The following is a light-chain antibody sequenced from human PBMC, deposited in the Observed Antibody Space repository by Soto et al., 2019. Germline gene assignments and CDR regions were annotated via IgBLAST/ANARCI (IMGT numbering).Light chain of an antibody. CDR2: GAS. J-gene: IGKJ1*01. Sequence: EIVLTQSPGTLSLSPGERATLSCRASQSVSSSYFAWYQQTPGQAPLLLIYGASSSATGIPARFSGSGSGTEFTLTISRLEPEDFAVYYCQQYGSSPWPFGQGTKVEIK. V-gene: IGKV3-20*01. CDR1: QSVSSSY. CDR3: QQYGSSPWP.